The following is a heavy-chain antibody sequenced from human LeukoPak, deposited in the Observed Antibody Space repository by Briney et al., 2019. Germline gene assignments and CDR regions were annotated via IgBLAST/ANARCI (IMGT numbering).Heavy chain of an antibody. V-gene: IGHV3-30*18. J-gene: IGHJ4*02. Sequence: GGSLRLSCAASGFTFSSYAMHWVRQAPGKGLEWVAFISYDGSYKNYADSVKGRFTISSDNSRNTLYLQMNSLRAEDTAVYFCAKEAYSGSWTHYFDYWGQGTLVTVSS. CDR1: GFTFSSYA. CDR2: ISYDGSYK. CDR3: AKEAYSGSWTHYFDY. D-gene: IGHD6-13*01.